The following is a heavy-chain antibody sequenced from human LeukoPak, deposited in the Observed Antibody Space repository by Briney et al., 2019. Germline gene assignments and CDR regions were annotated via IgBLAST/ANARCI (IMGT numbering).Heavy chain of an antibody. CDR2: ISGSGGST. D-gene: IGHD4-17*01. CDR3: AKDRDPAFDDYGDYYLDS. Sequence: GGSLRLSCAASGFTFSSYAMSWVRQAPGKGLEWVSAISGSGGSTYYADSVKGRFTISRDNSKNTLYLQMNSLRAEDTAVYYCAKDRDPAFDDYGDYYLDSWGQGALVTVSS. J-gene: IGHJ4*02. CDR1: GFTFSSYA. V-gene: IGHV3-23*01.